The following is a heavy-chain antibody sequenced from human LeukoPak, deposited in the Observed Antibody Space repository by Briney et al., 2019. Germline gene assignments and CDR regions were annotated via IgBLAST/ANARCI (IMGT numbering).Heavy chain of an antibody. V-gene: IGHV3-30*18. D-gene: IGHD4-17*01. CDR3: AKGAYGDHLNWFDP. J-gene: IGHJ5*02. CDR2: ISYDGSNK. Sequence: GGSLRLSCAASGFTFSSYGMHWVRQAPGKGLEWVAVISYDGSNKYYADSVKGRFTISRDNSKNTLYLQMNSLRAEDTAVYYCAKGAYGDHLNWFDPWGQGTLVTVSS. CDR1: GFTFSSYG.